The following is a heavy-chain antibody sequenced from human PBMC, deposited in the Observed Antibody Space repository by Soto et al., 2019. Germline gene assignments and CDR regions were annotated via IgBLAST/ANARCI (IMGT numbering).Heavy chain of an antibody. CDR3: ARAYLGYYYYGLDV. J-gene: IGHJ6*02. Sequence: EVLLLESGGGLVQPGGSLRLSCVASAFTFSNSAMNWVRQAPGKGLEWVSVISGSGSHTYYADSVKGRFTVSRNNSKNTLYLQMNSLRAEDTAVYYCARAYLGYYYYGLDVWGQGTTVTVSS. D-gene: IGHD3-16*01. CDR1: AFTFSNSA. CDR2: ISGSGSHT. V-gene: IGHV3-23*01.